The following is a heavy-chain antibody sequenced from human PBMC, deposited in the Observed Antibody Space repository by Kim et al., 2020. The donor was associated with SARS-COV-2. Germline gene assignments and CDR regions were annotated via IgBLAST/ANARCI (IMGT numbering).Heavy chain of an antibody. CDR3: ARTGGYCGGDCYSYYYG. D-gene: IGHD2-21*02. J-gene: IGHJ6*01. CDR2: IYHSGST. Sequence: SETLSLTCTVSGYSISSGYYWGWIRQPPGKGLEWIGSIYHSGSTYYNPSLKSRVTISVDTSKNQFSLKLSSVTAADTAVYYCARTGGYCGGDCYSYYYG. CDR1: GYSISSGYY. V-gene: IGHV4-38-2*02.